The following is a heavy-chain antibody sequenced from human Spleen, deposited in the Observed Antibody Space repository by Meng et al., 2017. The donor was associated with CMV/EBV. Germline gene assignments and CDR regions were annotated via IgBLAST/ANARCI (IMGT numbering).Heavy chain of an antibody. CDR3: ARSGYCSGGSCYFGYFDY. CDR2: IYYTGST. J-gene: IGHJ4*02. CDR1: SVSSGSYY. D-gene: IGHD2-15*01. V-gene: IGHV4-61*01. Sequence: SVSSGSYYWGWIRQPPGKGLEWIAYIYYTGSTNYYPSLKSRVTISVDMSKNQFSLKLSSVTAADTAVYYCARSGYCSGGSCYFGYFDYWGQGTLVTVSS.